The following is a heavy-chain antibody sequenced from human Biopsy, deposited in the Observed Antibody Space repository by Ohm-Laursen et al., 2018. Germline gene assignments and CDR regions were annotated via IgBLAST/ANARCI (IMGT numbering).Heavy chain of an antibody. Sequence: SETLSLTCTVSGGSISSDYWSWIRQTPGKGLEWIGYIYYSGSTNYSPSLKSRVTISVDTSKNQFSLRPNSVTAANTAVYYCARATNSTGWPYYYFYGMDVWGQGTTVTVSS. CDR3: ARATNSTGWPYYYFYGMDV. D-gene: IGHD2/OR15-2a*01. J-gene: IGHJ6*02. V-gene: IGHV4-59*01. CDR2: IYYSGST. CDR1: GGSISSDY.